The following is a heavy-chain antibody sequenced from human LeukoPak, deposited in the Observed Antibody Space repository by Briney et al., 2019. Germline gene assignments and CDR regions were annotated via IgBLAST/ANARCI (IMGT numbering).Heavy chain of an antibody. V-gene: IGHV1-2*06. Sequence: ASVKVSCKASGYTFTGYYMNWVRRAPGQGLEWMGRINPNSGGTNYAQKFQGRVTMTRDTSISTAYMELSRLRSDDTAVYYCARVGDGLNDAFDIWGRGTMVTVSS. CDR3: ARVGDGLNDAFDI. CDR2: INPNSGGT. J-gene: IGHJ3*02. D-gene: IGHD5-24*01. CDR1: GYTFTGYY.